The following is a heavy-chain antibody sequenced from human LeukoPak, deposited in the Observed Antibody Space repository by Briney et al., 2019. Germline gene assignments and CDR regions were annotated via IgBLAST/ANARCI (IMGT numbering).Heavy chain of an antibody. Sequence: PSETLSLTCAVYGGSFSGYYWSWIRQPPGKGLEWIGEINHSGSTNYNPSLKSRVTISVDTSKNQFSLKLSSVTAADTAVHYCARERFAQLWYRGYFQHWGQGTLVTVSS. CDR3: ARERFAQLWYRGYFQH. CDR1: GGSFSGYY. V-gene: IGHV4-34*01. CDR2: INHSGST. J-gene: IGHJ1*01. D-gene: IGHD5-18*01.